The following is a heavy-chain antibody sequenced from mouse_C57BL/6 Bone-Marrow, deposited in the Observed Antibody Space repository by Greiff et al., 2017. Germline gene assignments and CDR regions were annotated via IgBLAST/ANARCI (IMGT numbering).Heavy chain of an antibody. CDR2: INPSSGYT. V-gene: IGHV1-7*01. CDR1: GYTFTSYW. Sequence: LQESGAELARPGASVKLSCKASGYTFTSYWMHWVKQRPGQGLEWIGYINPSSGYTTYNQKFKDKATLPADKSSSTAYMQLSSLTYEDSAVYYGARGVDYWGQGTTLTVSS. J-gene: IGHJ2*01. CDR3: ARGVDY.